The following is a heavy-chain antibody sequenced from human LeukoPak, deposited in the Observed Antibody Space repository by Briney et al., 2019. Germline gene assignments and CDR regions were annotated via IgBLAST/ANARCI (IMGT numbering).Heavy chain of an antibody. CDR1: GYTFTSYG. Sequence: SVKVSCKASGYTFTSYGISWVRQAPGQGLEWIGGIIPIFGTANYAQKFQGRVTITADESTSTAYMELSSLRSEDTAVYYCARESIAVAGSVDYWGQGTLVTVSS. CDR2: IIPIFGTA. J-gene: IGHJ4*02. CDR3: ARESIAVAGSVDY. V-gene: IGHV1-69*13. D-gene: IGHD6-19*01.